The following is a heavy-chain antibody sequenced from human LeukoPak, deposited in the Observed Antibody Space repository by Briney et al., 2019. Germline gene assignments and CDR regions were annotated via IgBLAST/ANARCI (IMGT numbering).Heavy chain of an antibody. D-gene: IGHD6-19*01. CDR2: IGTAGDT. J-gene: IGHJ4*02. CDR1: GFTFSSYD. Sequence: PGGSLRLSCAASGFTFSSYDMHWVRQATGKGLERVSAIGTAGDTYYPGSVKGRFTISRENAKNSLYLQMNSLRAGDTAVYYCARGSLGSSGWVWFDYWGQGTLVTVSS. V-gene: IGHV3-13*01. CDR3: ARGSLGSSGWVWFDY.